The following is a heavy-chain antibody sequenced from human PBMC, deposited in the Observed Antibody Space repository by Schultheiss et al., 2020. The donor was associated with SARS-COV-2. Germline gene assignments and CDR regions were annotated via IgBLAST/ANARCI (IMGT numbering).Heavy chain of an antibody. V-gene: IGHV4-34*01. Sequence: SETLSLTCAVYGGSFSGYYWSWIRQPPGKGLEWIGEINHSGSTNYNPSLKSRVTISVDTSKNQFSLKLSSVTAADTAVYYCASSYSNYAGKSWFDPWGQGTLVTVSS. CDR2: INHSGST. CDR3: ASSYSNYAGKSWFDP. J-gene: IGHJ5*02. CDR1: GGSFSGYY. D-gene: IGHD4-11*01.